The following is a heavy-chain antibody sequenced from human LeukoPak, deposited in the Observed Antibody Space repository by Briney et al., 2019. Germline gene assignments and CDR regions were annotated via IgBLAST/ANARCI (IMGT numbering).Heavy chain of an antibody. CDR1: GDSIGRINYY. CDR2: MSCGHT. Sequence: SETLSLTCTISGDSIGRINYYWGWIRQPPGKGLEWIVSMSCGHTYYNPSLKSRVTTSIDTSKNQLSLNLTSVTAADTAVYYCARDRDVDDFDSWGHGTLVTVSS. D-gene: IGHD2-15*01. V-gene: IGHV4-39*07. CDR3: ARDRDVDDFDS. J-gene: IGHJ4*01.